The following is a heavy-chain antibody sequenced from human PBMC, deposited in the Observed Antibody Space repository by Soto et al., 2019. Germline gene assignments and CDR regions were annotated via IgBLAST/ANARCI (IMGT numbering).Heavy chain of an antibody. Sequence: QVQLVQSGAEVKKPGSSVKVSCKASGGTFSSYAISWVRQAPGQGLEWMGGIIPIFGTANYAQKFQGRVMIAADESTRTAYMELRSRRSEDTAVYSCARAGLLAGGVIGSLLEYWGQGTLVTVSS. CDR3: ARAGLLAGGVIGSLLEY. V-gene: IGHV1-69*12. D-gene: IGHD3-16*02. J-gene: IGHJ4*02. CDR1: GGTFSSYA. CDR2: IIPIFGTA.